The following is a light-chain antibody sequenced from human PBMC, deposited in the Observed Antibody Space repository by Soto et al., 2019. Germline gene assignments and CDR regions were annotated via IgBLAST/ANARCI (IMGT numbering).Light chain of an antibody. CDR3: CSYAGSINWV. CDR2: EVS. CDR1: SSDVGSYNL. V-gene: IGLV2-23*02. J-gene: IGLJ3*02. Sequence: QSALTQPASVSGSPGQSITISCTGTSSDVGSYNLVSWYQQHPGKAPKPMIYEVSKRPSGVSNRFSGSKSGNTTSLTISGLQAEDEADYYCCSYAGSINWVFGGGTKLTVL.